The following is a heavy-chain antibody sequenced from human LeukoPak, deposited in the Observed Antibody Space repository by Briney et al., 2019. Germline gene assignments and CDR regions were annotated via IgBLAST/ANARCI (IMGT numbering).Heavy chain of an antibody. CDR2: IYHSGST. J-gene: IGHJ6*03. D-gene: IGHD3-10*01. CDR3: ARTPSMARGVITPYYYYYMDV. CDR1: GYSISSGYY. V-gene: IGHV4-38-2*02. Sequence: TSETLSLTCTVSGYSISSGYYWGWIRQPPGKGLEWIGSIYHSGSTYYNPSLKSRVTISVDTSKNQFSLKLSSVTAADTAVYYCARTPSMARGVITPYYYYYMDVWGKGTTVTVSS.